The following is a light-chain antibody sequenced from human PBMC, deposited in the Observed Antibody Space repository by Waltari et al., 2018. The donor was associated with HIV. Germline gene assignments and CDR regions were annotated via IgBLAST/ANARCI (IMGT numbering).Light chain of an antibody. CDR3: QSAGSSGTSVI. J-gene: IGLJ2*01. CDR1: ELANQY. Sequence: SSDLTQARSVSVSPGQTASITCSGHELANQYVHWYRETAGQAPVWVIHRDNERPLGIPERISGSKSGILATLTISGVLAADEADYFCQSAGSSGTSVIFGGGTTLTVL. CDR2: RDN. V-gene: IGLV3-25*03.